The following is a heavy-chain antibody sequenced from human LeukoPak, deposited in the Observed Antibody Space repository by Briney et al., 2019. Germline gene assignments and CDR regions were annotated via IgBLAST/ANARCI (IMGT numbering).Heavy chain of an antibody. D-gene: IGHD3-22*01. J-gene: IGHJ5*02. CDR3: ARDRYYYDSSGYYHDPRFDP. Sequence: ASVKLSCKASGYTFTGYYMHWVRIAPRQGLEWMGWINPNSGGTNYAQKFQGRVTMTRDTSISTAYMELSRLRSDDTAVYYCARDRYYYDSSGYYHDPRFDPWGQGTLVTVSS. CDR1: GYTFTGYY. V-gene: IGHV1-2*02. CDR2: INPNSGGT.